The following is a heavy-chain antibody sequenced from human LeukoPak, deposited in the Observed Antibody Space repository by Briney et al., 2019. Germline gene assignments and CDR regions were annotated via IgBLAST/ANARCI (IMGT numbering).Heavy chain of an antibody. CDR2: ISYDGSNK. D-gene: IGHD5-18*01. CDR1: GFTFSSYG. J-gene: IGHJ4*02. CDR3: AKDTLLRRGYSYGFGYYFDY. Sequence: GRSLRLSCAASGFTFSSYGMHWVRQAPGKGLEWVAVISYDGSNKYYADSVKGRFTISRDNSKNTLYLQMSSLRAEDTAVYYCAKDTLLRRGYSYGFGYYFDYWGQGTLVTVSS. V-gene: IGHV3-30*18.